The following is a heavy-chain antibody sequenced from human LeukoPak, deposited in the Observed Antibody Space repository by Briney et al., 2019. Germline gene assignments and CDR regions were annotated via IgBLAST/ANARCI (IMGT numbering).Heavy chain of an antibody. CDR1: GFTVSSTY. CDR3: ARGGQWQRMIY. Sequence: GGSLRLSCAASGFTVSSTYMSWVRQTPGKGLEWVSVIYSGGTTYYADSVKGRFTISRDSSRNSLYLQMNSLRAEDTAVYYCARGGQWQRMIYWGQGTLVIVSS. V-gene: IGHV3-53*01. D-gene: IGHD5-12*01. CDR2: IYSGGTT. J-gene: IGHJ4*02.